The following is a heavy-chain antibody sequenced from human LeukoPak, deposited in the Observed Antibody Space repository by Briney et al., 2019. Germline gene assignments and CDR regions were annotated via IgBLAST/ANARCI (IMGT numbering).Heavy chain of an antibody. CDR2: ISTYNGYT. J-gene: IGHJ4*02. V-gene: IGHV1-18*01. CDR1: GYIYTNYG. D-gene: IGHD3-22*01. CDR3: ARVQPHRVHYDNSDYPTHNDY. Sequence: ASVKVSCKASGYIYTNYGISWVRQAPGQGLEWMGWISTYNGYTNYAQKLQGRVTMTTDTSTSTAYMELRSLRSDDPALYYCARVQPHRVHYDNSDYPTHNDYGGQGTLVTVSS.